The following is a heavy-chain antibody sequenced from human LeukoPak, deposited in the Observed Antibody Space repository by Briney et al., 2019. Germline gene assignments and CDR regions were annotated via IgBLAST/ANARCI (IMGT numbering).Heavy chain of an antibody. CDR1: GFTFSNYD. J-gene: IGHJ6*02. CDR3: ASPIVVVPTGRIRYGMDV. D-gene: IGHD2-2*01. CDR2: IPYDGSDK. V-gene: IGHV3-30*12. Sequence: GGSLRLSCAASGFTFSNYDIHWVRQAPGKGLEWVAFIPYDGSDKYYADSVKGRFTISRDNSKNTLYLQMNSLRAEDTAVYYCASPIVVVPTGRIRYGMDVWGQGTTVTVSS.